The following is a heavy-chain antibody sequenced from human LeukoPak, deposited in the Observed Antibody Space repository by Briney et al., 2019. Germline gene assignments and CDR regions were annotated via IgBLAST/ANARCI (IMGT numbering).Heavy chain of an antibody. CDR3: ARAPFTIAVAGYYFDY. D-gene: IGHD6-19*01. CDR1: GGSISSYY. J-gene: IGHJ4*02. Sequence: SETLSLTCTVSGGSISSYYWSWIRQPPGKGLEWIGYIYYSGSTNYNPSLKSRVTISVDTSKNQFSLKLSSVTAADTAVYYCARAPFTIAVAGYYFDYWGQGTLVTVSS. V-gene: IGHV4-59*01. CDR2: IYYSGST.